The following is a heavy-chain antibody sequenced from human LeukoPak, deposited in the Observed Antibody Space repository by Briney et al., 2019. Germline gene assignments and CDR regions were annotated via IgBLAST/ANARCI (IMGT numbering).Heavy chain of an antibody. J-gene: IGHJ6*03. V-gene: IGHV4-38-2*02. D-gene: IGHD6-19*01. CDR2: IYHSGST. CDR1: GYSISSGYY. Sequence: SETLSLTCTVSGYSISSGYYWGWIRQPPGKGLEWIGSIYHSGSTYYNPSLKSRVTISVDTSKNQFSLKLSSVTAAGTAVYYCARARIAVAGTEDYYYYYMDVWGKGTTVTISS. CDR3: ARARIAVAGTEDYYYYYMDV.